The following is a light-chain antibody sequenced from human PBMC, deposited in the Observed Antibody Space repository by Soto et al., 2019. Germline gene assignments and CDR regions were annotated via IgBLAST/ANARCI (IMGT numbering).Light chain of an antibody. CDR1: QSVSSSY. V-gene: IGKV3-20*01. Sequence: EIVLTQSPGTLSLSPGERATLSCRASQSVSSSYLGWYQQKPGQAPRLLIYDASSRATGIPDRFSGSGSGTDFTLTISGLEPEDFAVYYCQQYGSSRTFGQGTKVDIK. CDR3: QQYGSSRT. J-gene: IGKJ1*01. CDR2: DAS.